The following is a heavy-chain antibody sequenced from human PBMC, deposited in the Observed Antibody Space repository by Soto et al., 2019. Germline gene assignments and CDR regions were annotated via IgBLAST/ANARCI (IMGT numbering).Heavy chain of an antibody. Sequence: SVTLSLTCSISGGSISSGGYYWNWIRQLPGKGLEWVGHIYYSGSTYYKPSLKSRVTISVDTSKNQFSLKLSSVTAADTAVYYCASSTDMIRAGGWFDPWGQGTLVTVSS. CDR3: ASSTDMIRAGGWFDP. CDR2: IYYSGST. D-gene: IGHD3-10*01. J-gene: IGHJ5*02. CDR1: GGSISSGGYY. V-gene: IGHV4-31*03.